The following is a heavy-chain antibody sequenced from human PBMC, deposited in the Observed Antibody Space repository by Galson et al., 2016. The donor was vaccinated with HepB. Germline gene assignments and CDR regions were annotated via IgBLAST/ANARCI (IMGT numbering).Heavy chain of an antibody. V-gene: IGHV3-15*01. CDR2: IKSKTDGGTT. Sequence: SLRLSCAASGFTFSNAWMSWVRQAPGKGLEWVGRIKSKTDGGTTDYAAPVKGRFTISRDDSKNTLYLQMNSLGAEDTAVYYCAKDAGGGTGGTTRDYYYGMDVWGQGTTVTVSS. J-gene: IGHJ6*02. D-gene: IGHD1-1*01. CDR1: GFTFSNAW. CDR3: AKDAGGGTGGTTRDYYYGMDV.